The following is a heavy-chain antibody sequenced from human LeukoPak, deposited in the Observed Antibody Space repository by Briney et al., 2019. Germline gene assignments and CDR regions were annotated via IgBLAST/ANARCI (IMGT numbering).Heavy chain of an antibody. CDR3: ARLKLSFAY. CDR2: IYYSGST. CDR1: GGSISSSSFY. J-gene: IGHJ4*02. V-gene: IGHV4-39*01. Sequence: SETLSLTCTVSGGSISSSSFYWGWIRQPPGKGLQWIGSIYYSGSTYYNPSLESRVTISVDTSKNQFSLKLSSVTAADTAVYYCARLKLSFAYWGQGTLVTVSS.